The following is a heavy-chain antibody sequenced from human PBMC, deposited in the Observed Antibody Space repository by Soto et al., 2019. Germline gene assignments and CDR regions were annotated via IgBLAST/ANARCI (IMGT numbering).Heavy chain of an antibody. D-gene: IGHD4-17*01. V-gene: IGHV2-5*02. CDR3: AHLTTGGFYFDY. J-gene: IGHJ4*02. CDR1: GFSLRNSGVG. CDR2: IYWDDDK. Sequence: QITLKESGPPLVKPTQTLTLTCTSSGFSLRNSGVGVGWIRQPPGKALEWLALIYWDDDKRYSPSLKSRLTITKDTSKNQVVLTMTNMDPVDTATYYCAHLTTGGFYFDYWGQGSLVTVSS.